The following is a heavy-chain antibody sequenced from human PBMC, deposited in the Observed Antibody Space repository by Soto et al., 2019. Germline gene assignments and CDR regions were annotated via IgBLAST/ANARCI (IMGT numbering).Heavy chain of an antibody. CDR3: ARSGGYFLPFVG. V-gene: IGHV1-3*01. CDR1: GYTFGRDG. J-gene: IGHJ4*02. D-gene: IGHD3-22*01. Sequence: ASVKVSCKGSGYTFGRDGMNWVRQAPGQGLEWLAWINAINGDTKYSQRFQGRLTVSRDTSANTAYLQLSSLRFEDTAVYYCARSGGYFLPFVGWGQGTLVTVSS. CDR2: INAINGDT.